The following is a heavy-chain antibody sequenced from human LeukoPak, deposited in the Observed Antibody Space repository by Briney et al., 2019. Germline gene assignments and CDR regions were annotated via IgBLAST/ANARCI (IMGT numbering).Heavy chain of an antibody. CDR1: GFNVRISY. Sequence: TGGSLRLSCAASGFNVRISYMSWVRQAPGKGLEWVSVIYSGGRTYYADSVKGRFTISRDNSKNTLYVQMNSLRAEDTAVYYCARDWKLQSYGLDVWGQGTTVTVSS. V-gene: IGHV3-66*01. D-gene: IGHD1-1*01. CDR2: IYSGGRT. CDR3: ARDWKLQSYGLDV. J-gene: IGHJ6*02.